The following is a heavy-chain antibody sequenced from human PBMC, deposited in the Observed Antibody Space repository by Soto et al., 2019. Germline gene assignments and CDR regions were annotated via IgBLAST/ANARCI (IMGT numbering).Heavy chain of an antibody. D-gene: IGHD3-9*01. V-gene: IGHV1-8*01. Sequence: GASVKVSCKASGYTFSNYDINWVRQATGQGLEWMGWMNPNSGNTGYAQKFQGRVTMTRNTSISTAYMELSSLRSDDTAVYYRARGYYDILTGYYKWYWFDPWGQGTLVTVSS. CDR1: GYTFSNYD. CDR3: ARGYYDILTGYYKWYWFDP. CDR2: MNPNSGNT. J-gene: IGHJ5*02.